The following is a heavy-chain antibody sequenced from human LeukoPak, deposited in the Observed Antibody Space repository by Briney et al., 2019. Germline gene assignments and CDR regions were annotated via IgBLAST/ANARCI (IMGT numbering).Heavy chain of an antibody. CDR1: GGSISSYY. CDR2: IYTSGST. CDR3: ARHGYSSSWYLWAWFDP. J-gene: IGHJ5*02. V-gene: IGHV4-4*07. D-gene: IGHD6-13*01. Sequence: SETLSLTCTVSGGSISSYYWSWIRQPAGKGLEWIGRIYTSGSTNYNPSLKSRVTMSVDTSKNQFSLKLSSVTAADTAVYYCARHGYSSSWYLWAWFDPWGQGTLVTVSS.